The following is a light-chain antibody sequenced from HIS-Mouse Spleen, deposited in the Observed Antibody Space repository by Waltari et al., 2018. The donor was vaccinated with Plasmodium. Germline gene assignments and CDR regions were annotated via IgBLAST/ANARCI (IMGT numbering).Light chain of an antibody. J-gene: IGLJ3*02. CDR1: ALPKKK. CDR3: YSTDSSGNHRV. Sequence: SYELTQPPSVSVSPGQTARITCSGAALPKKKHYWYQQKSGQAPVLVIYEDSKRPSGIPERFSGSSSGTMATLTISGAQVEDEADYYCYSTDSSGNHRVFGGGTKLTVL. V-gene: IGLV3-10*01. CDR2: EDS.